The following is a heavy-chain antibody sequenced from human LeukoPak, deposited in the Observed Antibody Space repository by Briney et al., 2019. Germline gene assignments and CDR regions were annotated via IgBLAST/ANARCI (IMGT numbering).Heavy chain of an antibody. Sequence: GASVKVSCKASGYTFTSYYMHWVRQAPGQGLEWMGWINPNSGGTNYAQKFQGRVTMTRDTSISTAYMELSRLRSDDTAVYYCAREATISLGGRGVDYWGQGTLVTVSS. D-gene: IGHD3-9*01. V-gene: IGHV1-2*02. CDR3: AREATISLGGRGVDY. J-gene: IGHJ4*02. CDR2: INPNSGGT. CDR1: GYTFTSYY.